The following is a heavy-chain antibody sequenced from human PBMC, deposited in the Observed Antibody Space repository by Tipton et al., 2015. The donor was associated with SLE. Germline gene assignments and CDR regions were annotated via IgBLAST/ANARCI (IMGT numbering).Heavy chain of an antibody. CDR1: GFTFDDYA. Sequence: RSLRLSCAASGFTFDDYAMHWVRQAPGKGLERVAYITWNSGIIGYADSVRGRFTISRDNGRNSLYLQMTSLRPEDTALYYCAKALAGSSSYHYFYYMDVWGKGTTVTVSS. CDR3: AKALAGSSSYHYFYYMDV. CDR2: ITWNSGII. V-gene: IGHV3-9*01. D-gene: IGHD7-27*01. J-gene: IGHJ6*03.